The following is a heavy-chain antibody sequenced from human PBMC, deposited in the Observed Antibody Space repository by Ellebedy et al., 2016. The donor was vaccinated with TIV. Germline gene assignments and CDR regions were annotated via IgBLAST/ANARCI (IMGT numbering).Heavy chain of an antibody. CDR2: IDGDGTNT. CDR3: ARDQTNYHSGTSGFN. J-gene: IGHJ4*02. Sequence: PGGSLRLSCAASGFTSSTYRMHWVRQAPGKGLVWVSRIDGDGTNTAYADSVKGRFSISRDNAENTLYLHMNSLRAEDTAVYYCARDQTNYHSGTSGFNWGQGTLVTVSS. D-gene: IGHD3-22*01. CDR1: GFTSSTYR. V-gene: IGHV3-74*01.